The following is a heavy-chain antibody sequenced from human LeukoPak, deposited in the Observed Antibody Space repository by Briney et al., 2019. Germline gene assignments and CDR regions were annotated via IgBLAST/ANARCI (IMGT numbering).Heavy chain of an antibody. CDR3: ARRSSSGLFDY. Sequence: GGSLGLSCAASGFTFSSYWMHWVRQAPGKGLVWVSRINSDGSSTSYADSVKGRFTISRDNAKNTLYLQMNSLRAEDTAVYYCARRSSSGLFDYWGQGTLVTVSS. D-gene: IGHD3-22*01. CDR1: GFTFSSYW. V-gene: IGHV3-74*01. J-gene: IGHJ4*02. CDR2: INSDGSST.